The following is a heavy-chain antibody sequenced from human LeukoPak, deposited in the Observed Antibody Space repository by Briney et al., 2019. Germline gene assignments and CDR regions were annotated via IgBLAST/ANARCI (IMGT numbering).Heavy chain of an antibody. CDR2: IYYSGSS. Sequence: SETLSLTCTVSGGSISSSSSYWGWIRQPPGKGLEWIGSIYYSGSSFDNPALKSRVTISVDTSKNQFSLKLSSVTAADTAVYYCARKGLRRSSWQNNWFDPWGQGTLVTVSS. J-gene: IGHJ5*02. CDR3: ARKGLRRSSWQNNWFDP. D-gene: IGHD6-13*01. CDR1: GGSISSSSSY. V-gene: IGHV4-39*01.